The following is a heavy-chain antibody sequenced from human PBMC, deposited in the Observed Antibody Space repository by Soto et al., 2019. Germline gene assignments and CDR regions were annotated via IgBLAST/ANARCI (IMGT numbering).Heavy chain of an antibody. V-gene: IGHV3-23*01. D-gene: IGHD2-21*02. J-gene: IGHJ4*02. CDR3: AKGRAYCGGDCYFSFDY. Sequence: EVQLLESGGGLVQPGGSLRLSCAASGFTFSNYAMNWVRQAPGKGLEWVSAISGSGISPYYADSVKGRFTISRDNSXNXPYLQVISLRAEDTALYYCAKGRAYCGGDCYFSFDYWGQGTLVTVSS. CDR1: GFTFSNYA. CDR2: ISGSGISP.